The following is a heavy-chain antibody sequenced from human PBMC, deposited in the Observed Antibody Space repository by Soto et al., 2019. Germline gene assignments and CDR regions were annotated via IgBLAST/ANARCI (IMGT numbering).Heavy chain of an antibody. CDR1: GYTFNKYG. CDR2: ISAFNDYT. J-gene: IGHJ3*01. Sequence: ASVKVSCKASGYTFNKYGFNWVRQAPGQGLEWMGRISAFNDYTNLALKFQGRVTLTTDASTNTAYMELQILRSDDTAMYYCARGRGVVIPAGTPDAFDVWGQGTKVTVSS. V-gene: IGHV1-18*01. CDR3: ARGRGVVIPAGTPDAFDV. D-gene: IGHD6-13*01.